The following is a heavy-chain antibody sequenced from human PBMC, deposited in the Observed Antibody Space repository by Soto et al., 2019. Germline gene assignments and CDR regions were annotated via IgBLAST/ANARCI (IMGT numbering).Heavy chain of an antibody. D-gene: IGHD4-17*01. CDR2: ISGSGGST. CDR1: GFTFSSYA. J-gene: IGHJ4*02. V-gene: IGHV3-23*01. CDR3: AKSKGYGDHLAY. Sequence: GGSLRLSCAASGFTFSSYAMSWARQAPGKGLEWVSAISGSGGSTYYADSVKGRFTISRDNSKNTLYLQMNSLRAEDTAVYYCAKSKGYGDHLAYSGQGTLVTVSS.